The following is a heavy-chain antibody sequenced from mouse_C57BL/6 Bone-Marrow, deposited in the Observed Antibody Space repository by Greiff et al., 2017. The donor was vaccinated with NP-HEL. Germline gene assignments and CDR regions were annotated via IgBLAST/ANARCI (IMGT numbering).Heavy chain of an antibody. D-gene: IGHD2-3*01. V-gene: IGHV1-15*01. CDR1: GYTFTDYE. CDR3: TRSIYDGYYLAWFAY. Sequence: QVQLQQSGAELVRPGASVTLSCKASGYTFTDYEMHWVKQTPVHGLEWIGAIDPETGGTAYNQKFKGKAILTADKSSSTAYMELRSLTSEDSAVYYCTRSIYDGYYLAWFAYWGQGTLVTVPA. CDR2: IDPETGGT. J-gene: IGHJ3*01.